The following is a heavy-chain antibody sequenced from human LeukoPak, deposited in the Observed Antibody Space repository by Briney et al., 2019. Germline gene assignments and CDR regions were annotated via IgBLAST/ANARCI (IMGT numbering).Heavy chain of an antibody. Sequence: PGGSLRLSCAASGFTFSSYGMHWVRQAPGKGLEWVAFIRYDGSNKYYADSVKGRFTIFRDNSKNTLYLQMNSLRAEDTAVYYCAKDTVKVTTIRRVPHYMDVWGKGTTVTISS. D-gene: IGHD5-12*01. J-gene: IGHJ6*03. CDR2: IRYDGSNK. CDR3: AKDTVKVTTIRRVPHYMDV. CDR1: GFTFSSYG. V-gene: IGHV3-30*02.